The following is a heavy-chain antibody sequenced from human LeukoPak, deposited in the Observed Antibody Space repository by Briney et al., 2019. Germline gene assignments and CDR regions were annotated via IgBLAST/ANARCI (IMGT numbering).Heavy chain of an antibody. CDR2: VTPIFGTA. V-gene: IGHV1-69*01. D-gene: IGHD3-22*01. CDR1: GGTFSSYA. Sequence: SVKVSCKASGGTFSSYAISWVRQAPGQGLEWMGGVTPIFGTANFAQRFQGRVSITADESTSTAFMELSSLRSEDTAVYYCAREWGLESSGFYYAYWGQGTLVTVSS. J-gene: IGHJ4*02. CDR3: AREWGLESSGFYYAY.